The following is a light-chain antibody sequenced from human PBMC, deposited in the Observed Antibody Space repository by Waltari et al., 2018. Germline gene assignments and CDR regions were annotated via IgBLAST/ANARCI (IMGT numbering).Light chain of an antibody. V-gene: IGKV2-28*01. J-gene: IGKJ2*01. CDR3: MQALQTLRT. CDR2: LGS. CDR1: QSLLYSNGYNY. Sequence: DIVMTQSPLSLPVTPGEPASISCRSSQSLLYSNGYNYLDWYLQKPGQSPQLLIYLGSNRASGVPDRFSGSGSGTDFTLKISRVEAEDVGVDYCMQALQTLRTFGQGTKLEIK.